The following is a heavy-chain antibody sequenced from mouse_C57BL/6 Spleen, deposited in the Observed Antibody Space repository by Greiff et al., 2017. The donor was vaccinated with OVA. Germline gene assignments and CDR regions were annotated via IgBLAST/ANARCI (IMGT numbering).Heavy chain of an antibody. D-gene: IGHD1-1*02. CDR2: INPYNGGT. CDR3: ARGGYYLDY. Sequence: EVQLQQSGPVLVKPGASVKMSCKASGYTFTDYYMNWVKQSHGKSLEWIGVINPYNGGTSYNQKFKCKATLTVDKSSSTAYMELHSLTSDDSAVYYCARGGYYLDYWGQGTTLPVSS. J-gene: IGHJ2*01. CDR1: GYTFTDYY. V-gene: IGHV1-19*01.